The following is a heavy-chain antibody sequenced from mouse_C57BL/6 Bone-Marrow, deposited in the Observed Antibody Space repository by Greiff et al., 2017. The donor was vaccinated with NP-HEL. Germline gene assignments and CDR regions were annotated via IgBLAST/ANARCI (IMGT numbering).Heavy chain of an antibody. CDR3: ARAYYYGSSRYFDV. CDR1: GYAFTNYL. D-gene: IGHD1-1*01. V-gene: IGHV1-54*01. J-gene: IGHJ1*03. Sequence: QVQLQQSGAELVRPGTSVKVSCKASGYAFTNYLIEWVKQRPGQGLEWIGVINPGSGGTNYNEKFKGKATLTADKSSSTAYMQLSSLKSEDSAVYFCARAYYYGSSRYFDVWGTGTTVTVSS. CDR2: INPGSGGT.